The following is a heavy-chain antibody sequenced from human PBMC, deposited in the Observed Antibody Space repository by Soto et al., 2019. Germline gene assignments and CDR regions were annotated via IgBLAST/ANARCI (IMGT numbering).Heavy chain of an antibody. J-gene: IGHJ4*02. V-gene: IGHV4-31*03. CDR3: ARATGTLRSRNCDY. Sequence: SETLSLSCSVSGGSISTVGHYWNWIRQPAGEGLEWIGSISHTGSTYYSHSLRSRLKLXXXXSXSXLXLXXXSVTXADTAVYYCARATGTLRSRNCDYWGQGSLVT. CDR2: ISHTGST. D-gene: IGHD1-1*01. CDR1: GGSISTVGHY.